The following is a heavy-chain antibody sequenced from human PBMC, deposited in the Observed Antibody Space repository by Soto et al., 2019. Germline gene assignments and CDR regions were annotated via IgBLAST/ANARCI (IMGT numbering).Heavy chain of an antibody. D-gene: IGHD6-13*01. V-gene: IGHV4-39*01. CDR3: ARQWGNWYWAFNV. Sequence: QLQLQESGPGLVKSSETLSLTCTVSGGSVTTSDYSWGWIRQPPGKGLEWIGSVYYSGSTHYNPSLESRVTLSVHTSNNQFSLKLNSVTAADTAVYYCARQWGNWYWAFNVWGQGTMVTVSS. J-gene: IGHJ3*01. CDR2: VYYSGST. CDR1: GGSVTTSDYS.